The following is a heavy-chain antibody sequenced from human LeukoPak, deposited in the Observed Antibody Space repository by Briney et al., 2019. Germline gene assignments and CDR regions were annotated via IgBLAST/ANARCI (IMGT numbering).Heavy chain of an antibody. CDR1: GFTFSSYG. D-gene: IGHD1-1*01. Sequence: PGGSLRLSCAASGFTFSSYGMNWVRQAPGKGLEWVSSVSSSSSYIYYADSVKGRFTISRDNAKNSLSMQMNSLRAEDTAVYYCARDQRATASTGSYCDYWGQGTLVTVSS. V-gene: IGHV3-21*01. J-gene: IGHJ4*02. CDR2: VSSSSSYI. CDR3: ARDQRATASTGSYCDY.